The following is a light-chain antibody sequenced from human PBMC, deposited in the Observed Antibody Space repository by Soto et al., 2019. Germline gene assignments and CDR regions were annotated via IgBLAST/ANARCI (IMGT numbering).Light chain of an antibody. CDR2: WAS. V-gene: IGKV4-1*01. CDR3: QQYYSTLWK. CDR1: HSLFYTSNNKNY. Sequence: DIVMTQAPITLSVSLGARATITCKSSHSLFYTSNNKNYLAWYQQKPGQSPKLLFYWASTRESGVPDRFGGSGSGTDFTLTISSLQAEDVAVYYCQQYYSTLWKFGQGTKV. J-gene: IGKJ1*01.